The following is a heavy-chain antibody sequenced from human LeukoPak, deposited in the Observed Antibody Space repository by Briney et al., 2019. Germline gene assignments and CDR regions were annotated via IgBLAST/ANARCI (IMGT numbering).Heavy chain of an antibody. CDR1: GFTFSSYG. V-gene: IGHV3-30*18. J-gene: IGHJ4*02. CDR3: ANPRGLVAERD. CDR2: ISYDGSNK. Sequence: GGSLRLSCAASGFTFSSYGMHWVRQAPGKGLEWVAVISYDGSNKYYADSVKDRFTISRDNSKNTLYLQMNSLRAEDTAVYYCANPRGLVAERDWGQGTLVTVSS. D-gene: IGHD6-19*01.